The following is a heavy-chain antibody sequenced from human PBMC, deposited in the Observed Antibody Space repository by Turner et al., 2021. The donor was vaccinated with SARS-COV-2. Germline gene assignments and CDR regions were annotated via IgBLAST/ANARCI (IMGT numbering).Heavy chain of an antibody. J-gene: IGHJ4*02. CDR2: ISYDGSNK. CDR1: GFTFSSYG. D-gene: IGHD1-7*01. V-gene: IGHV3-30*18. CDR3: AKITGTTTGDY. Sequence: QVQLVESGGGVVQPGRSLRLSCAASGFTFSSYGMHWVRQAPGKGLEWVAVISYDGSNKFYAASVKGRFTISRDKSKNTLYLQMNSLRAEDTAVYYCAKITGTTTGDYWGQGTLVTVSS.